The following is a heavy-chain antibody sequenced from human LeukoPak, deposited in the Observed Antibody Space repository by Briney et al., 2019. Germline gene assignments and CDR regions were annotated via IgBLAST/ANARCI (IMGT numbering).Heavy chain of an antibody. CDR2: IIPILGIA. D-gene: IGHD3-22*01. CDR1: GYTFTSYG. V-gene: IGHV1-69*04. CDR3: ARAGYYYDSSGYYLDY. Sequence: SVKVSCKASGYTFTSYGISWVRQAPGQGLEWMGRIIPILGIANYAQKFQGRVTITADKSTSTAYMELSSLRSEDTAVYYCARAGYYYDSSGYYLDYWGQGTLVTVSS. J-gene: IGHJ4*02.